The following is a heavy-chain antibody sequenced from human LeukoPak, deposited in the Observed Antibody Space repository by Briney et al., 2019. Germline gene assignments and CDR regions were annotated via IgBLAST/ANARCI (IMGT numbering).Heavy chain of an antibody. CDR2: IYYSGST. Sequence: SETLSLTCTVPGGSISSGGYYWSWIRQLPGKGLEWIGYIYYSGSTYHNPSLKSRLTILVDTSKNQFSLSLSSVTAADTAVYYCARDRGYSYGYFDYWGQGTLVTVSS. V-gene: IGHV4-31*03. D-gene: IGHD5-18*01. J-gene: IGHJ4*02. CDR1: GGSISSGGYY. CDR3: ARDRGYSYGYFDY.